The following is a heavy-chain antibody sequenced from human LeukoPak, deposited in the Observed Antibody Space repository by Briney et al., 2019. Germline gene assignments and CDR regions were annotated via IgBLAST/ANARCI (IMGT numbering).Heavy chain of an antibody. Sequence: GGSLRLSCAASGFTFSRYWLTWVRQAPGKGLEWVANIQQDGREKHYVDSVKGRFTISRDNAKNSLYLQMNSLRAEDTAVYYCARGGRGIAVYWGQGTLVTVSS. CDR3: ARGGRGIAVY. V-gene: IGHV3-7*01. CDR1: GFTFSRYW. CDR2: IQQDGREK. J-gene: IGHJ4*02. D-gene: IGHD6-19*01.